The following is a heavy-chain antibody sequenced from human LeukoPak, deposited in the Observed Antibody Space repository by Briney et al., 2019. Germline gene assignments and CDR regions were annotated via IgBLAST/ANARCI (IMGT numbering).Heavy chain of an antibody. CDR2: ISGGTSYI. CDR3: TRDGYYYDSSDYFYDC. Sequence: PGGSLRLSCAASGFTLNNYAMNWVRQAPGKGLEWVSSISGGTSYIYYADSVKGRFTISRDNAKNSLYLQMNTLRAEDTAVYYCTRDGYYYDSSDYFYDCWGQGTLVTVSS. J-gene: IGHJ4*02. V-gene: IGHV3-21*01. CDR1: GFTLNNYA. D-gene: IGHD3-22*01.